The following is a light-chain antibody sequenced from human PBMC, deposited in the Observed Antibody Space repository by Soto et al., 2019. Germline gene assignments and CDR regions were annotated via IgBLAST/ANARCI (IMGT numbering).Light chain of an antibody. CDR3: QQYYRTPST. Sequence: DIVMTQSPDSLAVSLGERATINCKSSQSVLYSSNNKNYLAWYQQKPGQPPKLLIYWASTRESGVPDRFSGSGSGTDFNLTISSLQAEDVAVYYCQQYYRTPSTFGEGTKVEIK. V-gene: IGKV4-1*01. J-gene: IGKJ1*01. CDR1: QSVLYSSNNKNY. CDR2: WAS.